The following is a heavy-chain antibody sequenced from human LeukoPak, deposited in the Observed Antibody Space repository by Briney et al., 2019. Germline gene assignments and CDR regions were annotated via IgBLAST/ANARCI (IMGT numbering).Heavy chain of an antibody. CDR1: GYSISSGYY. CDR3: AREFSAYGMDV. J-gene: IGHJ6*02. Sequence: SETLSLTCTVSGYSISSGYYWGWIRQPPGKGLEWIGSIYHSGSTCYNPSLKSRVTISVDTSKNQFSLNLSSVTAADTAVYYCAREFSAYGMDVWGQGTTVTVSS. D-gene: IGHD1-26*01. V-gene: IGHV4-38-2*02. CDR2: IYHSGST.